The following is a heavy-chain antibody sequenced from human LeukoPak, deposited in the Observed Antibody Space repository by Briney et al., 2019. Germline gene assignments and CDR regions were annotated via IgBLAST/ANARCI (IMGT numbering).Heavy chain of an antibody. Sequence: GGSLRLSCAASGFIFSSYGMSWVRQAPGKGLEWVSGISSNGERTYFADSVKGRFSISRDNSKNMVYLQMESLRAEDTAVYYCARGGITPRKFDSWGQGTLVTVSS. CDR3: ARGGITPRKFDS. J-gene: IGHJ4*02. V-gene: IGHV3-23*01. D-gene: IGHD1-14*01. CDR1: GFIFSSYG. CDR2: ISSNGERT.